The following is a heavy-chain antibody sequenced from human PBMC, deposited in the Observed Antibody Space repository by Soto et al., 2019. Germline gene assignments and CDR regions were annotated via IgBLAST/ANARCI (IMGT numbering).Heavy chain of an antibody. CDR3: SRNLQQVPPPGDF. J-gene: IGHJ4*02. Sequence: GGSLRLSCPVSGFTFADYAVSWVLQAPGKGLEWVGFIRSEAYIGTAEYAASVRGRFSISRDDFKSIAYLQMNSLKTEDTAVYYCSRNLQQVPPPGDFWGQGNLVAVSS. CDR2: IRSEAYIGTA. D-gene: IGHD6-13*01. V-gene: IGHV3-49*04. CDR1: GFTFADYA.